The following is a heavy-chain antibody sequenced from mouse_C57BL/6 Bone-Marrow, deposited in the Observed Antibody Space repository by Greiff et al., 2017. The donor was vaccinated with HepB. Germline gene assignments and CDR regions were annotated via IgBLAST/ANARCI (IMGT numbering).Heavy chain of an antibody. CDR3: ARGGSLYRGYFDV. CDR2: IYPRSGNT. V-gene: IGHV1-81*01. Sequence: QVQLKESGAELARPGASVKLSCKASGYTFTSYGISWVKQRTGQGLEWIGEIYPRSGNTYYNEKFKGKATLTADKSSSTAYMELRSLTSEDSAVYFCARGGSLYRGYFDVWGTVTTVTVSS. CDR1: GYTFTSYG. D-gene: IGHD6-2*01. J-gene: IGHJ1*03.